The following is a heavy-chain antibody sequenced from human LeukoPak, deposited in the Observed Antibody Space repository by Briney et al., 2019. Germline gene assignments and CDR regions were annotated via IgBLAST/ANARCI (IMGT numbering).Heavy chain of an antibody. Sequence: SETLSLTCTVSGGSISSSSYYWGWIRQPPGKGLEWIGSIYYSGSTYYNPSLKSRVTISVDTSKNQFSLKLSSVTAADTAVYYCARVTGYSSDWGQGTLVTVSS. V-gene: IGHV4-39*07. CDR3: ARVTGYSSD. J-gene: IGHJ4*02. CDR1: GGSISSSSYY. D-gene: IGHD6-25*01. CDR2: IYYSGST.